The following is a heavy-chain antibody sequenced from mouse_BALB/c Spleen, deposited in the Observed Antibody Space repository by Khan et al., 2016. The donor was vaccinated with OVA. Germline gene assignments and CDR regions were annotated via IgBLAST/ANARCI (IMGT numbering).Heavy chain of an antibody. CDR1: GFPLTSYG. CDR3: ANETTIYDGYL. Sequence: QVQLKQSGPGLVAPSQSLSITCTVSGFPLTSYGVSWVRQPPGKGLEWLGVIWGDGSTNYHSAFISRLSISKDNFKSQVFLKLKRLQTDDTATYYCANETTIYDGYLWGQGTLVTVSA. J-gene: IGHJ3*01. V-gene: IGHV2-3*01. D-gene: IGHD2-3*01. CDR2: IWGDGST.